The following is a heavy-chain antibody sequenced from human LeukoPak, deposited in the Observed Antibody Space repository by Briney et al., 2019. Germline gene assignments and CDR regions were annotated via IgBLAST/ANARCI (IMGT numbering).Heavy chain of an antibody. CDR2: IIPIFGTA. J-gene: IGHJ6*03. CDR3: ARARTETAGTNHYYYYYYMDV. V-gene: IGHV1-69*13. D-gene: IGHD6-13*01. Sequence: GASVKVSCKASGYTFTSYAISWVRQAPGQGLEWMGGIIPIFGTANYAQKFQGRVTITADESTSTAYMELSSLRSEDTAVYYCARARTETAGTNHYYYYYYMDVWGKGTTVTVSS. CDR1: GYTFTSYA.